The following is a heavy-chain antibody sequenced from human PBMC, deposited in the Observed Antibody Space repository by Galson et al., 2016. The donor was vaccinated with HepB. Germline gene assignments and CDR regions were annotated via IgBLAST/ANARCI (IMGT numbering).Heavy chain of an antibody. CDR2: INHRGST. CDR1: GGSFSGYY. V-gene: IGHV4-34*01. CDR3: ARGRASSVHYYDSSGYYPKTYFDY. Sequence: SETLSLTCAVYGGSFSGYYWSWIRQPPGKGLEWIGEINHRGSTNYNPSLKSRVTISVDTSKNQFSLKLSSVTAADTAVYYCARGRASSVHYYDSSGYYPKTYFDYWGQGTLITVSS. J-gene: IGHJ4*02. D-gene: IGHD3-22*01.